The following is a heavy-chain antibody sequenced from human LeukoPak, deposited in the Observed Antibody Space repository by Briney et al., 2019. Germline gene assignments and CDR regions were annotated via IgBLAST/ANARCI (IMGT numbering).Heavy chain of an antibody. Sequence: PGGSLRLSCAASGFTFSSYAMSWVRQAPRKGLEWVSAISGSGGSTYYADSVKGRFTISRDNSKNTLYLQMNSLRAEDTAVYYCAKDEDIVVVPAASIGYWGQGTLVTVSS. CDR1: GFTFSSYA. CDR2: ISGSGGST. CDR3: AKDEDIVVVPAASIGY. V-gene: IGHV3-23*01. J-gene: IGHJ4*02. D-gene: IGHD2-2*01.